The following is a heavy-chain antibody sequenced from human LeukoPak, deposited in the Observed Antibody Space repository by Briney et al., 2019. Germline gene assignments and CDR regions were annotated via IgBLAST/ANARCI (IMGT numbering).Heavy chain of an antibody. CDR3: AKGADIVVVPAAYPVDY. V-gene: IGHV3-23*01. J-gene: IGHJ4*02. D-gene: IGHD2-2*01. CDR1: GFTFSSYA. Sequence: GGSLRLSCAASGFTFSSYAMSWVRQAPGKGLEWVSAISGSGGITYYADSVKGRVTISRDNSKNTLYLQMNSLRAEDTAVYYCAKGADIVVVPAAYPVDYWGQGTLVTVSS. CDR2: ISGSGGIT.